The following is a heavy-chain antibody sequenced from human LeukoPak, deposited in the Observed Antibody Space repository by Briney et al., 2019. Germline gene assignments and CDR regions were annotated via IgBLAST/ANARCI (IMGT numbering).Heavy chain of an antibody. CDR3: ARGGGYYGSGSLHYYYYGMDV. Sequence: GGSLRLSCAASGFTFSSYEMNWVRQAPGKGLEWVLYISSSGNTIYYADSVKGRFTISRDSAKNSLYLQMNSLRAEDTAVYYCARGGGYYGSGSLHYYYYGMDVWGQGTTVTVSS. CDR1: GFTFSSYE. V-gene: IGHV3-48*03. CDR2: ISSSGNTI. J-gene: IGHJ6*02. D-gene: IGHD3-10*01.